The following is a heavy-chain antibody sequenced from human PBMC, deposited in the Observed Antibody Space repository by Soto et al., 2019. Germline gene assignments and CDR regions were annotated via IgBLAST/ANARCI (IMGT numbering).Heavy chain of an antibody. V-gene: IGHV3-23*01. CDR3: AKEFGKSSGWYRPFDY. J-gene: IGHJ4*02. Sequence: GGSLRLSCAASGFTFSSYAMSWVRQAPGKGLEWVSAISGSGGSTYYADSVKGRFTISRDNSKNTLYLQMNSLRAEDTAVYYCAKEFGKSSGWYRPFDYWGQGTLVTVSS. CDR1: GFTFSSYA. CDR2: ISGSGGST. D-gene: IGHD6-19*01.